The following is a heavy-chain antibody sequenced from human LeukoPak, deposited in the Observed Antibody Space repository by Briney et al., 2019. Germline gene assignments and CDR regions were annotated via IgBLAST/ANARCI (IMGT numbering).Heavy chain of an antibody. CDR1: GGSISSGDYY. J-gene: IGHJ5*02. D-gene: IGHD2-2*01. CDR3: ARGRVVPAAIDWFDP. CDR2: IYYSGST. Sequence: SETLSLTCTVSGGSISSGDYYWSWIRQPPGKGLEWIGYIYYSGSTYYNPSLKSRVTISVDTSKNQFSLKLSSVTAADTAVYYCARGRVVPAAIDWFDPWGQGTLVTVSS. V-gene: IGHV4-30-4*01.